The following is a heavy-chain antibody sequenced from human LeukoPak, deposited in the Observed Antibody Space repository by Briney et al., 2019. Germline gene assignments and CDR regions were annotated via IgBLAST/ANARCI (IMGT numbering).Heavy chain of an antibody. CDR1: GYSFTSYW. CDR3: ARLVPDLVGWFDP. CDR2: IYPGDSDT. Sequence: GESLKISCKGSGYSFTSYWIGWVRQMPGKGLEWMGIIYPGDSDTRYSPSIQGQVTISADKSISTAYLPWSSLKASDTAMYYCARLVPDLVGWFDPWGQGTLVTVSS. V-gene: IGHV5-51*01. J-gene: IGHJ5*02. D-gene: IGHD2-2*01.